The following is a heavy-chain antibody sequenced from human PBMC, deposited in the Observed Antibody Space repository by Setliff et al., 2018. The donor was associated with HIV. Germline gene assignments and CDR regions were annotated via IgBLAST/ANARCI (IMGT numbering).Heavy chain of an antibody. J-gene: IGHJ4*02. CDR3: ARGLVASSGPLDY. D-gene: IGHD2-15*01. CDR2: LNHHGGNT. Sequence: GESLKISCVVSGFIFDDYAMSWVRLAPGKGLEWVSGLNHHGGNTAYADSVKGRFTISRDNARNSLYLQMNSLRVDDTAFYYCARGLVASSGPLDYWGLGTLVTVSS. V-gene: IGHV3-20*04. CDR1: GFIFDDYA.